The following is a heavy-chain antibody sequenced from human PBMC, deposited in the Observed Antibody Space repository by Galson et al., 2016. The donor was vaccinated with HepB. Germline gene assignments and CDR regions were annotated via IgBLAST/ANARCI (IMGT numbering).Heavy chain of an antibody. J-gene: IGHJ5*02. Sequence: SLRLSCAASGFTFSYYDMHWVRQAPGKGLEWVAVIWPDGKNKYYADSVQGRFTISRDNSKSVSYLQMNSLTVEDTAVYYCAKAGYFDLWGGFSDHWGQGSLVTVSS. CDR3: AKAGYFDLWGGFSDH. CDR2: IWPDGKNK. V-gene: IGHV3-33*06. D-gene: IGHD3-3*01. CDR1: GFTFSYYD.